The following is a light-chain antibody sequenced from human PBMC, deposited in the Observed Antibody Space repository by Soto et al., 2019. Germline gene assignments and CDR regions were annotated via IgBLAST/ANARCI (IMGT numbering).Light chain of an antibody. CDR1: HDISSY. CDR2: AAS. V-gene: IGKV1-9*01. Sequence: DIQMTQSPSSVSASVGDRVSITCRASHDISSYLTWYQQKPGKAPTVLIYAASTLQGGVPSRFSGSGSGTESTLTISSLQSEDFASYYCQQHKDYPLTFGRGTRLEIK. CDR3: QQHKDYPLT. J-gene: IGKJ5*01.